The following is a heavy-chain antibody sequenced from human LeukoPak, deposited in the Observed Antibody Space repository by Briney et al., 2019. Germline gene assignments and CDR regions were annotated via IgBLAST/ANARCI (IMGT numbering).Heavy chain of an antibody. CDR1: GGSIGSDNW. CDR3: ASRPNLYCSHGVRYISDY. V-gene: IGHV4-4*02. Sequence: SETLSLTCAVSGGSIGSDNWWTWVRQPPGKGLEWIGEIYHSGSTNYNPSLKSRVTISVDKSKNQFSLKLSSVTAADTAVYYCASRPNLYCSHGVRYISDYWGQGTLVTVSS. J-gene: IGHJ4*02. CDR2: IYHSGST. D-gene: IGHD2-8*01.